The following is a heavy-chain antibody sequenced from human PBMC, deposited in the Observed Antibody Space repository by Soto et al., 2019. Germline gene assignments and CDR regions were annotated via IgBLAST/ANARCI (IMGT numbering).Heavy chain of an antibody. J-gene: IGHJ4*02. V-gene: IGHV1-18*01. Sequence: ASVKVCCKDSGYAFTSYGISWVRHAHGQRLEWMGWISAYNGNTNYAQKLQGRVTMTTDTSTSTAYMELRSLRSDDTAVFYCAHCSGGSCYHAYYFDYWVQGTLVTVSS. CDR3: AHCSGGSCYHAYYFDY. CDR1: GYAFTSYG. D-gene: IGHD2-15*01. CDR2: ISAYNGNT.